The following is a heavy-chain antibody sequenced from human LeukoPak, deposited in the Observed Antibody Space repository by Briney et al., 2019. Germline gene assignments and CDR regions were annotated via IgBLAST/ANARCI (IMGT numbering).Heavy chain of an antibody. Sequence: ASVKASCKASGYTFTNYYMHWVRQAPGQGLEWMGWINPSNGDTNYAQKFQGRVTLTRDTSISTAYMELNGLRSDDTAVYYCANLLAAASSYYYYMDVWGRGTTVAVSS. CDR2: INPSNGDT. CDR1: GYTFTNYY. J-gene: IGHJ6*03. V-gene: IGHV1-2*02. D-gene: IGHD2-8*02. CDR3: ANLLAAASSYYYYMDV.